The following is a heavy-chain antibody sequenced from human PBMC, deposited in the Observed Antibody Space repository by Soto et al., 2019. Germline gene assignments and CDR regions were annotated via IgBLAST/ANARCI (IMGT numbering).Heavy chain of an antibody. D-gene: IGHD6-19*01. V-gene: IGHV3-74*01. CDR1: GFTFSSYW. Sequence: GGSLRLSCAASGFTFSSYWMHWVRQVPGKGLVWVSRINDDGTSTTYADSVKGRFTVSRDNAKNTLYLQMDSLRAEDTAVYYCARDGSGWDYYFDYWGQGTLVTVS. CDR2: INDDGTST. CDR3: ARDGSGWDYYFDY. J-gene: IGHJ4*02.